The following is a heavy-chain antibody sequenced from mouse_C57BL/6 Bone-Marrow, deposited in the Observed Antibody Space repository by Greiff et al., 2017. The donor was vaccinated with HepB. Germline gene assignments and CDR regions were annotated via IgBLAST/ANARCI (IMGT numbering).Heavy chain of an antibody. D-gene: IGHD2-1*01. CDR3: ARREIYYGNYFFDY. CDR1: GYTFTSYW. Sequence: QVQLQQPGAELVKPGASVKMSCKASGYTFTSYWITWVKQRPGQGLEWIGDIYPGSGSTNYNEKFKSKATLIVDTSSSTAYMQLSSLTSEDSAVYYCARREIYYGNYFFDYWGQGTTLTVSS. CDR2: IYPGSGST. J-gene: IGHJ2*01. V-gene: IGHV1-55*01.